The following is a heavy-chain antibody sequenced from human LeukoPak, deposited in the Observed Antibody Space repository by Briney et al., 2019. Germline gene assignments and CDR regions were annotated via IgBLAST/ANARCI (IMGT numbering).Heavy chain of an antibody. CDR1: EFTFSSYA. CDR2: ISGSGGST. D-gene: IGHD6-19*01. J-gene: IGHJ4*02. CDR3: AKGRSSSGWYGGGTTFDY. V-gene: IGHV3-23*01. Sequence: GGSLRLSCAASEFTFSSYAMSWVRQAPGKGLEWVSAISGSGGSTYYADSVKGRFTISRDNSKNTLYLQMNSLRAEDTAVYYCAKGRSSSGWYGGGTTFDYWGQGTLVTVSS.